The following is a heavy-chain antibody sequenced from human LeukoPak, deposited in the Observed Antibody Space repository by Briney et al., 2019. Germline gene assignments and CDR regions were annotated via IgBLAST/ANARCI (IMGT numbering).Heavy chain of an antibody. Sequence: GSLRLSCAASGFTFSSYWMHWVRQAPGKGLGWVSRINSDGSSTSYADSVKGRFTISRDNAKNTLYLQMNSLRAEDTAVYYCARVPASGGSAYWGQGTLVTVSS. V-gene: IGHV3-74*01. CDR3: ARVPASGGSAY. CDR2: INSDGSST. J-gene: IGHJ4*02. CDR1: GFTFSSYW. D-gene: IGHD2-15*01.